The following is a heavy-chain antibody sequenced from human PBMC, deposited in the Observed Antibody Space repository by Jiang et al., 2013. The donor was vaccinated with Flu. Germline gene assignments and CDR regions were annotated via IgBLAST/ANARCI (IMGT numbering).Heavy chain of an antibody. CDR1: GGSISSSSYY. CDR3: ARHLYGGDWDWYFDL. Sequence: KPSETLSLTCTVSGGSISSSSYYWGWIRQPPGKGLEWIGCIYYSENTYYNPSLKSRVTISVDTSSNQFSLKLASVTATDTAVYYCARHLYGGDWDWYFDLWGRGTLVTVSS. J-gene: IGHJ2*01. V-gene: IGHV4-39*01. CDR2: IYYSENT. D-gene: IGHD2-21*02.